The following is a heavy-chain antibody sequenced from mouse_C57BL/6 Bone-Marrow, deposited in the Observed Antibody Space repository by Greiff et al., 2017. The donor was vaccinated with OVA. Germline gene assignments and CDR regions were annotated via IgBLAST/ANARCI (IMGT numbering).Heavy chain of an antibody. Sequence: QVQLKQSGSELRSPGSSVKLSCKDFDSEVFPIAYMSWVRQKPGHGFEWIGGILPSIGRTIYGEKFEDKATLDADTLSNTAYLELNSLTSEDSAIYYCARPGYYGSSYEPHYYAMDYWGQGTSVTVSS. D-gene: IGHD1-1*01. J-gene: IGHJ4*01. CDR1: DSEVFPIAY. CDR3: ARPGYYGSSYEPHYYAMDY. CDR2: ILPSIGRT. V-gene: IGHV15-2*01.